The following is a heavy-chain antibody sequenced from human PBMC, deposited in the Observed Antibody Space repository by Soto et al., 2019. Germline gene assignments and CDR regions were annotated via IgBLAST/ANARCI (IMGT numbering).Heavy chain of an antibody. CDR2: ISSSGSNK. Sequence: QVQLVESGGGLVKPGGSPRLSCAASGFTFSDYYMSWIRQAPGKGLEWVSYISSSGSNKYYADSVKGRFTISRDNAKNSLYLQMNSLRVEDTAVYYCARGEDNWNPFPFDYWGQGSLVTVSS. D-gene: IGHD1-20*01. J-gene: IGHJ4*02. CDR1: GFTFSDYY. V-gene: IGHV3-11*01. CDR3: ARGEDNWNPFPFDY.